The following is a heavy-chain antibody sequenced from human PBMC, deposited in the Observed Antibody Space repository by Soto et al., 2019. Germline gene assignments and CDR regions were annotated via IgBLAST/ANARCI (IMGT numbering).Heavy chain of an antibody. V-gene: IGHV3-23*01. CDR3: AKDSNYDFWSGNLNWFDP. D-gene: IGHD3-3*01. CDR1: GFTFSSYA. CDR2: ISGSGGST. Sequence: GGSLRLSCAASGFTFSSYAMSWVRQAPGKGLEWVSAISGSGGSTYYADSVKGRFTISRENSKNTLYLQMNSLRAEDTAVYYCAKDSNYDFWSGNLNWFDPWGQGTLVTVSS. J-gene: IGHJ5*02.